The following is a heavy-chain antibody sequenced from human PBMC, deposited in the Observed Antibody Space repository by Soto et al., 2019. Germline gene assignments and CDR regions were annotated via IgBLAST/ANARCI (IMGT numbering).Heavy chain of an antibody. J-gene: IGHJ4*02. D-gene: IGHD5-12*01. Sequence: ASVKASCKASGYTFTSYGISWVRQAPGQGLEWMGIINPSGGSTSYAQKFQGRVTMTRDTSTSTVYMELGSLRSEDTAVYYCARDPNPVRWLQPRGYFDYWGQGTLVTVSS. CDR3: ARDPNPVRWLQPRGYFDY. CDR2: INPSGGST. V-gene: IGHV1-46*01. CDR1: GYTFTSYG.